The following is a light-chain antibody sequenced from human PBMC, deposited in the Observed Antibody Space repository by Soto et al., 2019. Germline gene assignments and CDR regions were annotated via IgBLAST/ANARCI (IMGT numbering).Light chain of an antibody. V-gene: IGKV3-11*01. J-gene: IGKJ5*01. CDR2: GAS. CDR1: QNVAEQ. CDR3: HQRSNWPLMS. Sequence: VLPETTANMRRSQEARGSHSCRARQNVAEQLAWDQQKPGQPPRLLLYGASKRATGVPARFSGRGAGTDCSRPISCLAPKDCAVYYCHQRSNWPLMSVGQGTRLEIK.